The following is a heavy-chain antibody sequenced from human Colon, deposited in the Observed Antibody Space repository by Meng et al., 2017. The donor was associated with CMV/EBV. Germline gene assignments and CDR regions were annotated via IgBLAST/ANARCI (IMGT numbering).Heavy chain of an antibody. CDR1: GYTFSRYY. CDR2: CNPNCGGT. D-gene: IGHD2-2*01. V-gene: IGHV1-2*02. Sequence: GYTFSRYYLHWVRQAPGQGLGWIGWCNPNCGGTDYARAFEGRVTMTMEMSTTTAYLELHRLTPDDTAVYYCARVGCGTTSCSQGLDPWGQGTLVTVSS. CDR3: ARVGCGTTSCSQGLDP. J-gene: IGHJ5*02.